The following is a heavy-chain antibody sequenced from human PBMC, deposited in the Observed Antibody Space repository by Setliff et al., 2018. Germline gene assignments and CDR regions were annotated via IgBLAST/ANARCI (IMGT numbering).Heavy chain of an antibody. CDR1: GGSISSGGYY. D-gene: IGHD6-13*01. CDR3: ARTMYSSSWYGAFDI. CDR2: IYYSGST. J-gene: IGHJ3*02. V-gene: IGHV4-31*03. Sequence: KPSETLSLTCTVSGGSISSGGYYWSWIRQHPGKGLEWIGYIYYSGSTYYNPSLKSRVTISVDTSQNQISLKLSSVTAADTAVYYCARTMYSSSWYGAFDIWGQGTMVTVSS.